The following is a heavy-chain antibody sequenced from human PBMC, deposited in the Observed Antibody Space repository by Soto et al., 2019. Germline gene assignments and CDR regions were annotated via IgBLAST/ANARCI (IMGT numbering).Heavy chain of an antibody. J-gene: IGHJ4*02. D-gene: IGHD4-17*01. CDR3: ARGRTTTVTTLAYFDY. Sequence: SGALSLTRTGSVWTNSWYHWRWIRQPPWKELEWIGYIYYSGSTNYNPSLKSRVTISVDPSKDQFSLKLSSVTAADTAVYYCARGRTTTVTTLAYFDYWGQGTLVTVSS. CDR1: VWTNSWYH. CDR2: IYYSGST. V-gene: IGHV4-59*01.